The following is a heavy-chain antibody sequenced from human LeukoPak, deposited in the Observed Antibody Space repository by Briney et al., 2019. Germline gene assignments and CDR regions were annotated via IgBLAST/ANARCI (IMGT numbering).Heavy chain of an antibody. J-gene: IGHJ6*02. Sequence: PSETXXLTCTVSGGSISSXYWSWIXQPPGKGLEWIGYIYYSGSTNYNPSLKSRVTISVDTSKNQFSLKLSSVTAADTAVYYCASHGPYGMDVWGQGTTVTVSS. CDR3: ASHGPYGMDV. CDR1: GGSISSXY. CDR2: IYYSGST. V-gene: IGHV4-59*08.